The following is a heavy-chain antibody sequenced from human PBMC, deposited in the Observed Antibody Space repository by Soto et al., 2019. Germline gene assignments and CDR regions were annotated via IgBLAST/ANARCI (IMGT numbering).Heavy chain of an antibody. CDR2: IYYSGRM. V-gene: IGHV4-59*01. D-gene: IGHD3-22*01. CDR3: SRAYYDSSGYSLDP. CDR1: GGSIGSYY. Sequence: QVHLQESGPGLVRPSETLSLSCTVSGGSIGSYYWSWIRQPPGKVLEWIGYIYYSGRMNYNPYLKGRSIISGDTSKNQIFLRLSSVTAADTAVYYCSRAYYDSSGYSLDPWGQGILVTVSS. J-gene: IGHJ5*01.